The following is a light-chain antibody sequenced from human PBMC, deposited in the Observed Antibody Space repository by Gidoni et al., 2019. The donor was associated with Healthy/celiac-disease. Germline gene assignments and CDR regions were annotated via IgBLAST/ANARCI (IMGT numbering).Light chain of an antibody. CDR1: QSLLHSNRCNY. Sequence: ETVMTQSPLSLPVTPGEPASNSCRPSQSLLHSNRCNYLDWYQQKPGQSPQLLIYLGSSRASGVPDRFSGSGSGTDFTLKISRVEADDVGVYYCMQALRTPPTFGQGTKVEIK. CDR2: LGS. CDR3: MQALRTPPT. V-gene: IGKV2-28*01. J-gene: IGKJ1*01.